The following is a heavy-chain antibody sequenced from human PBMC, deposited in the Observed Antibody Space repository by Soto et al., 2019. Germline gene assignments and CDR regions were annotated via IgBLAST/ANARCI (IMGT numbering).Heavy chain of an antibody. J-gene: IGHJ4*02. CDR2: IIPIFGTA. D-gene: IGHD6-13*01. V-gene: IGHV1-69*01. Sequence: QVQLVQSGAEVKKPGSSVKVSCKASGGTFSSYAISWVRQAPGQGLEWMGGIIPIFGTANYAQKFQGRVTITADESTSTAYRELSSLRSEDTAVYYCARARHSSSWYGAFDYWGQGTLVTVSS. CDR1: GGTFSSYA. CDR3: ARARHSSSWYGAFDY.